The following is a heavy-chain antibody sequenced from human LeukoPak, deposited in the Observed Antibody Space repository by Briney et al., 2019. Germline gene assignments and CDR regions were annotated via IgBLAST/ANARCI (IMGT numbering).Heavy chain of an antibody. V-gene: IGHV3-23*01. CDR1: GFSFINAW. J-gene: IGHJ4*02. CDR2: ISGSGGST. CDR3: AKDLSLAVGDYFDY. Sequence: GGSLRLSCAASGFSFINAWMTWVRQAPGKGLEWVSAISGSGGSTYYADSVKGRFTISRDNSKNTLYLQMNSLRAEDTAVYYCAKDLSLAVGDYFDYWGQGTLVTVSS. D-gene: IGHD1-26*01.